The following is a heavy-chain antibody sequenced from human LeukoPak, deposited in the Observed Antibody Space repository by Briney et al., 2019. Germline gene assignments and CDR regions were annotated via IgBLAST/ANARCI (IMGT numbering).Heavy chain of an antibody. D-gene: IGHD3-22*01. V-gene: IGHV3-7*01. J-gene: IGHJ5*02. CDR2: IKQYGSEK. CDR1: GFTFSNYW. Sequence: GGSLRLSCAASGFTFSNYWMSWVRQAPGKGLEWVANIKQYGSEKYYVDSVKGRFTISRDNAKNSLYLQMISLRAEDTAVYYCARDQDSSGYYYVGGPYGWFDPWGQGTLVTVSS. CDR3: ARDQDSSGYYYVGGPYGWFDP.